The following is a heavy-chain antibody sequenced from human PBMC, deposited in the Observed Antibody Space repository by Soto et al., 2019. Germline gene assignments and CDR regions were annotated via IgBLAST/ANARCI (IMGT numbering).Heavy chain of an antibody. CDR1: GFTFSSYG. J-gene: IGHJ4*02. V-gene: IGHV3-33*01. CDR3: ARDRSTEDPLYFDY. CDR2: IWYDGSNK. Sequence: GGSLRLSCAASGFTFSSYGMHWVRQAPGKGLEWVAVIWYDGSNKYYADSVKGRFTISRDNSKNTLYLQMNSLRAEDTAVYYCARDRSTEDPLYFDYWGQGTLVTVSS. D-gene: IGHD4-17*01.